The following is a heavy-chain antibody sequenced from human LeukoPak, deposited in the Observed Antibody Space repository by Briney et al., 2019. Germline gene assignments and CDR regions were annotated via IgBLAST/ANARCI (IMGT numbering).Heavy chain of an antibody. CDR1: GCTFSSYA. CDR3: ARVWITVVTHFEAFDI. D-gene: IGHD4-23*01. V-gene: IGHV3-30-3*01. J-gene: IGHJ3*02. Sequence: GGSLRLSCAASGCTFSSYAMHWVRQAPGKGLEWVAVISYDGSNKYYADSVKGRFTISRDNSKNTLYLQMNSLRAEDTAVYYCARVWITVVTHFEAFDIWGQGTMVTVSS. CDR2: ISYDGSNK.